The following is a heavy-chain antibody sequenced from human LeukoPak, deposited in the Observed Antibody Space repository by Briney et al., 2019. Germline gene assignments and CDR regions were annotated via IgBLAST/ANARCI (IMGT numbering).Heavy chain of an antibody. CDR2: INPNSGGT. V-gene: IGHV1-2*02. D-gene: IGHD2-15*01. CDR3: ARDSPHLGYCSGGSCYPFDY. J-gene: IGHJ4*02. Sequence: ASVKVSCKASGFTFTAYYMHRVRQAPGQGLEWMGWINPNSGGTNYAQKFQGRVNMTRDTSISTAYMELSRLRSDDTAVYYCARDSPHLGYCSGGSCYPFDYWGQGTLVTVSS. CDR1: GFTFTAYY.